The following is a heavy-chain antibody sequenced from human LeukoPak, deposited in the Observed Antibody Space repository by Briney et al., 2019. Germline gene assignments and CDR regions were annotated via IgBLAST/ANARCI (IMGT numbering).Heavy chain of an antibody. CDR2: IIPILGIA. CDR1: GGTFSNYA. J-gene: IGHJ4*02. Sequence: ASVKVSCKASGGTFSNYAISWVRQAPGQGLEWMGRIIPILGIANYAQKFQGRVTITADKSTSTAYMELSSLRSEDTAVYYCACVVPAAMDFDYWGQGTLVTVSS. D-gene: IGHD2-2*01. CDR3: ACVVPAAMDFDY. V-gene: IGHV1-69*04.